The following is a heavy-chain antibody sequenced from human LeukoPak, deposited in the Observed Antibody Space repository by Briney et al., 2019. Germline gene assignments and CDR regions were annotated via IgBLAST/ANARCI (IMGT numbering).Heavy chain of an antibody. CDR2: ISGSGGST. Sequence: PGGSLRLSCTASGFTLSSYAMSWVRQAPGKGLEWFSAISGSGGSTYYADSVKGRFTISRDNSKNTLYLQMNRLRAEETDVYSCENAVKYYYYMDVWGKGTTVTVSS. CDR3: ENAVKYYYYMDV. J-gene: IGHJ6*03. D-gene: IGHD3-16*02. CDR1: GFTLSSYA. V-gene: IGHV3-23*01.